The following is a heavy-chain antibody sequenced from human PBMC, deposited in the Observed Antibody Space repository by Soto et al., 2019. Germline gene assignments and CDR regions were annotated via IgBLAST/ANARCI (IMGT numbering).Heavy chain of an antibody. CDR1: ESTFGAYA. J-gene: IGHJ4*02. CDR2: IIGSGGST. D-gene: IGHD3-22*01. CDR3: AKVSSVRVIVVVFDY. V-gene: IGHV3-23*01. Sequence: EVQLLESGGGLEHPGGPRRLPCAASESTFGAYAMSGARQVPGKGLEWSSAIIGSGGSTYYADSVKGRFTISRDNSKNTLYLQMNSLRAEDTAVYYCAKVSSVRVIVVVFDYWGQGTLVTVSS.